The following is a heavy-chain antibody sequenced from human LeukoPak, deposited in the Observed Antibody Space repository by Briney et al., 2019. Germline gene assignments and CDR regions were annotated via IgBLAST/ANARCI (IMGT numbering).Heavy chain of an antibody. Sequence: SETLSLTCTVSGGSISSSSYYWGWIRQPPGEGLEWIGSIYYSGSTYYNPSLKSRVTISVDTSKNQFSLKLSSVTAADAAVYYCARVGLEGDSSGYYYTYFDYWGQGTLVTVSS. D-gene: IGHD3-22*01. J-gene: IGHJ4*02. CDR1: GGSISSSSYY. CDR3: ARVGLEGDSSGYYYTYFDY. V-gene: IGHV4-39*01. CDR2: IYYSGST.